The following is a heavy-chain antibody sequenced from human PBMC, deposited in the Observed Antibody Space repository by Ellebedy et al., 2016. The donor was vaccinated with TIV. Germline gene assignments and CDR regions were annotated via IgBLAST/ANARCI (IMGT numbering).Heavy chain of an antibody. V-gene: IGHV4-39*01. Sequence: SETLSLTCTVSGGSISGSSYYWGWIRQPPGKGLEWIGNIFDTGSTYYNPSLKSRAIISVDTSKNQFSLKLSSVTAADTAVYYCAKLVVLAATPRIIDSWGRGTLVTVSS. CDR1: GGSISGSSYY. D-gene: IGHD2-15*01. J-gene: IGHJ4*02. CDR3: AKLVVLAATPRIIDS. CDR2: IFDTGST.